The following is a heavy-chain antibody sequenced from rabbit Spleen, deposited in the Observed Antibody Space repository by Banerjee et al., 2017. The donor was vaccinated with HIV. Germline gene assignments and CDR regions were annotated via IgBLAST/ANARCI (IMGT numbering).Heavy chain of an antibody. CDR1: GFSFSSRYW. CDR2: IYAGGGNST. Sequence: QEQLEESGGDLVKPEGSLTLTCTASGFSFSSRYWICWVRQAPGKGLEWIACIYAGGGNSTYYASWAKGRFTISKTSSTTVTLQMTSLTAADTATYFCARDVAGYGLDLWGPGTLVTVS. D-gene: IGHD6-1*01. V-gene: IGHV1S45*01. J-gene: IGHJ4*01. CDR3: ARDVAGYGLDL.